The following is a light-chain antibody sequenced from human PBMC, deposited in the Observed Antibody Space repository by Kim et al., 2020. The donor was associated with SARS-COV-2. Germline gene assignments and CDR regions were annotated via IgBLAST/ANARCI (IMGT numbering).Light chain of an antibody. Sequence: QSALTQPASVSGSPGQSITIACAGTNSDVGSYNLVSWYQQHPGKAPKLILYEGDKRPSGVSNRFSGSKSGNTASLTISGLQAEDEAYYHCCSYAGSDNFAVFGGGTQLTVL. CDR3: CSYAGSDNFAV. J-gene: IGLJ2*01. V-gene: IGLV2-23*03. CDR1: NSDVGSYNL. CDR2: EGD.